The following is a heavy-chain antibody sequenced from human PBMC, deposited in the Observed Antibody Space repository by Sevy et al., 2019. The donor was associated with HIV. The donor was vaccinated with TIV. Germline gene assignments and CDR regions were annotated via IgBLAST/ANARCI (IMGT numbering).Heavy chain of an antibody. Sequence: GGSLRLSCAASGFTFSSHWMHWVRQAPGKGLVWVSRLNGDGSSASYADFVKGRFTISRDNGKNTVYLQISSLTADDSAVYYCTRGRSGSYGWFDPWGQGTLVTVSS. CDR3: TRGRSGSYGWFDP. J-gene: IGHJ5*02. D-gene: IGHD6-19*01. CDR1: GFTFSSHW. CDR2: LNGDGSSA. V-gene: IGHV3-74*01.